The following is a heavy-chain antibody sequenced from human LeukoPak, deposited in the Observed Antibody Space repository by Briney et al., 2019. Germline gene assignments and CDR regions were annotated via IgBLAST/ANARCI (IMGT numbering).Heavy chain of an antibody. Sequence: ASVKVSCKASGYTFTCYYMHWVRQAPGQGLEWMGWINPNSGGTNYAQKFQGRVIMTRDTSISTAYMELSRLRSDDTAVYYCARSPVGSSALGYWGQGTLVTVSS. CDR1: GYTFTCYY. V-gene: IGHV1-2*02. CDR2: INPNSGGT. D-gene: IGHD3-10*01. CDR3: ARSPVGSSALGY. J-gene: IGHJ4*02.